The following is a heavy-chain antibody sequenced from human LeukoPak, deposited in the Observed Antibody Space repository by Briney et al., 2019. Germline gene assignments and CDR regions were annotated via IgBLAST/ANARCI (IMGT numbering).Heavy chain of an antibody. CDR2: MNPNSGNT. Sequence: GASVKVSCKASGDTFTSYDINWVRQATGQGLEWMGWMNPNSGNTGYAQKFQGRVTITRNTSISTAYMELSSLRSEDTAVYYCASIVVVVPASPRFYFDYWGQGTLVTVSS. CDR1: GDTFTSYD. V-gene: IGHV1-8*03. CDR3: ASIVVVVPASPRFYFDY. J-gene: IGHJ4*02. D-gene: IGHD2-2*01.